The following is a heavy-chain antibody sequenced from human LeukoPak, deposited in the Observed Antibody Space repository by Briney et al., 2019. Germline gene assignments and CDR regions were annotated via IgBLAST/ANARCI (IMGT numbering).Heavy chain of an antibody. CDR1: GGSIRSGDYY. CDR2: IYYSGST. D-gene: IGHD3-10*01. Sequence: SETLSLTXTVSGGSIRSGDYYWSWIRQPPGKGLEWIGYIYYSGSTYYNPSLKSRVTISVDTSKNQFSLKLSSVTAADTAVYYCARVIEDYYGSGSYYYYYYMDVWGKGTTVTVSS. J-gene: IGHJ6*03. V-gene: IGHV4-30-4*08. CDR3: ARVIEDYYGSGSYYYYYYMDV.